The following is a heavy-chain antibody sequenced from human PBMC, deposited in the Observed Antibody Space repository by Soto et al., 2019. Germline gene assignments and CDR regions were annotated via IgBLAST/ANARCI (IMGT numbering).Heavy chain of an antibody. J-gene: IGHJ5*02. CDR3: ARHSSYDSEHYHYWFDP. Sequence: WTWIRQPPGKGLEWFWYTDYSGNSDRNPSLMSRVTISIDRSKNQFSLTLRSVTASDTAVYSCARHSSYDSEHYHYWFDPWGRGILVTVSS. CDR2: TDYSGNS. V-gene: IGHV4-61*07. D-gene: IGHD3-22*01.